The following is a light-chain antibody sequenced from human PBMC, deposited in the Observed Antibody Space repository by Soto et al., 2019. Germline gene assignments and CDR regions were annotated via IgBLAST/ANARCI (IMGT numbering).Light chain of an antibody. CDR3: SSYTSSRSLYV. CDR1: SSDVGGYNY. J-gene: IGLJ1*01. Sequence: QSALTQPASVSGSPGQSITISCTGTSSDVGGYNYVSWYQQHPGKAPKLMIYEVSNRPSGVSNRFSGSKSGNTASLTISWLLAEDEADYHCSSYTSSRSLYVFGIGTMLTV. V-gene: IGLV2-14*01. CDR2: EVS.